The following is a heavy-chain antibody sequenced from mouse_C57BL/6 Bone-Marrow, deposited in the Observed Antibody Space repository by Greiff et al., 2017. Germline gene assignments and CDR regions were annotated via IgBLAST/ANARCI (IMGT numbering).Heavy chain of an antibody. CDR3: ARLFAY. V-gene: IGHV5-17*01. CDR2: ISSGSSTI. J-gene: IGHJ3*01. Sequence: EVQVVESGGGLVKPGGSLKLSCAASGFTFSDSGMHWVRQAPEKGLEWVAYISSGSSTIYYADTVKGRFTISRDNAKNTLFLQMTSLRSEDTAMYYCARLFAYWGQGTLVTVSA. CDR1: GFTFSDSG.